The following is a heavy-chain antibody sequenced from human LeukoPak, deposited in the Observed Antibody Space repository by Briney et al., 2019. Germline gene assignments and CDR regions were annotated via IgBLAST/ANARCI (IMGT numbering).Heavy chain of an antibody. CDR1: SGSISSGRYY. D-gene: IGHD1-7*01. J-gene: IGHJ4*02. V-gene: IGHV4-61*02. CDR2: IDISGST. Sequence: SETLSLTCTVSSGSISSGRYYWSWIRQPAGKGLEWIGRIDISGSTYYNPSLKSRVTISVDTSKNQFSLKLNSVTAADTAVYYCARGKLELTILDYWGQGTLVTVSS. CDR3: ARGKLELTILDY.